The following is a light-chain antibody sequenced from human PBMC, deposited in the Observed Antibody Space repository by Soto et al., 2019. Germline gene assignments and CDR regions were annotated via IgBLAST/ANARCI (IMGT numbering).Light chain of an antibody. CDR2: EVT. Sequence: QAVVTQPASVSGSPGQSITISCTGTSSDVGDYNYVSWYQHHPGKAPKLMIYEVTNRPSGVSNRFSGSKSGNTASLTISGLQAEDEADYYCSSYTTSIVLFGGGTKLTVL. V-gene: IGLV2-14*01. J-gene: IGLJ2*01. CDR1: SSDVGDYNY. CDR3: SSYTTSIVL.